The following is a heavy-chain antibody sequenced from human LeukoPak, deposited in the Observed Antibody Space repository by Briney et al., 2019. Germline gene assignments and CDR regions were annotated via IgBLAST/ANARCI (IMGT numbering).Heavy chain of an antibody. CDR2: ISSSSSYI. CDR3: AKGSGSYAYDAFDI. Sequence: GGSLGLSCAASGFTFSSYSMNWVRQAPGKGLEWVSSISSSSSYIYYADSVKGRFTISRDNAKNSLYLQMNSLRAEDTAIYYCAKGSGSYAYDAFDIWGQGTMVTVSS. J-gene: IGHJ3*02. CDR1: GFTFSSYS. V-gene: IGHV3-21*04. D-gene: IGHD1-26*01.